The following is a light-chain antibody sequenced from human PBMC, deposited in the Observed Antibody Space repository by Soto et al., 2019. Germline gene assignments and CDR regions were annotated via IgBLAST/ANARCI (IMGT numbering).Light chain of an antibody. J-gene: IGKJ4*01. Sequence: DVQMTQSPSSLSASIGDRVNLTCRASQNIAEFLNWYQVKSDKGPKLLIYGTSTLQSGVPSRFSGGGSGTEVTLTISNLHPEDFAVYYCQQFYSPVLSFGGGTRVELK. CDR2: GTS. V-gene: IGKV1-39*01. CDR1: QNIAEF. CDR3: QQFYSPVLS.